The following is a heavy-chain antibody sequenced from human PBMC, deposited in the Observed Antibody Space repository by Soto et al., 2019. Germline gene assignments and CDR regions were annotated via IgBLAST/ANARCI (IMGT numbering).Heavy chain of an antibody. CDR3: ARDRDGDYYYGMDV. V-gene: IGHV1-69*06. D-gene: IGHD4-17*01. CDR2: IIPIFGTA. J-gene: IGHJ6*02. CDR1: GGTFSSYA. Sequence: ASVKVSCKASGGTFSSYAISWVRQAPGQGLEWMGGIIPIFGTANYAQKFQGRVTITADKSTSTAYMELSSLRSEDTAVYYCARDRDGDYYYGMDVWGQGTTVTVSS.